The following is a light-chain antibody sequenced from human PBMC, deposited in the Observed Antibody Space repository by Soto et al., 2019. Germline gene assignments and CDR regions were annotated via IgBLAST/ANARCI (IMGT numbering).Light chain of an antibody. CDR2: EVS. V-gene: IGLV2-14*01. Sequence: QSVLTQPASVSGSPGQSITISCTGTNSDVGGYNYVSWYQQHPGKAPKLMIYEVSNRPSGVSNRFSGSKSGNTASLTISGLQAEDEADYYCSSSTSTNTLLFGGGTQLTVL. J-gene: IGLJ2*01. CDR1: NSDVGGYNY. CDR3: SSSTSTNTLL.